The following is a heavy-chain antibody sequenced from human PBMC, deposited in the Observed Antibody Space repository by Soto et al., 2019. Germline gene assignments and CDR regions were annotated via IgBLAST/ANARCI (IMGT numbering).Heavy chain of an antibody. D-gene: IGHD6-13*01. CDR3: ARQIYDSGTGPNFQYYFDS. J-gene: IGHJ4*02. V-gene: IGHV5-10-1*01. Sequence: PGESLKISCKGSGYSFAGYWITWVRQKPGKGLEWMGRIDPSDSQTYYSPSFRGHVTISVTKSITTVFLQWSSLRASDTAMCYCARQIYDSGTGPNFQYYFDSWGQGTPVTVSS. CDR1: GYSFAGYW. CDR2: IDPSDSQT.